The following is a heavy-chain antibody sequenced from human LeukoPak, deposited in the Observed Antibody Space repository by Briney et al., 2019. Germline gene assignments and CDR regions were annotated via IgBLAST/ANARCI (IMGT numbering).Heavy chain of an antibody. CDR1: GGSISSGDYY. CDR3: ARNLYDSSGPYGTSGFDP. CDR2: IYYSGST. Sequence: SETLSLTCTVSGGSISSGDYYWSWLRQPPGKGLEWIVYIYYSGSTYYNPSLKSRVTISVDTSKNQFSLKLSSVTAADTAVYYCARNLYDSSGPYGTSGFDPWGQGTLVTVSS. J-gene: IGHJ5*02. V-gene: IGHV4-30-4*01. D-gene: IGHD3-22*01.